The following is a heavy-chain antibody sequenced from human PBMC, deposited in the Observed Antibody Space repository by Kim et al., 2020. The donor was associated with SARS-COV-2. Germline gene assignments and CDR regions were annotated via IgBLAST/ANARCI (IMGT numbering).Heavy chain of an antibody. CDR1: GGTFSSYA. Sequence: SVKVSCKASGGTFSSYAISWVRQAPGQGLEWMGGIIPIFGTANYAQKFQGRVTITADESTSTAYMELSSLRSEDTAVYYCARFGGDFGVVVFSEPDQYGMDVWGQGTTVTVSS. CDR3: ARFGGDFGVVVFSEPDQYGMDV. J-gene: IGHJ6*02. V-gene: IGHV1-69*13. D-gene: IGHD3-3*01. CDR2: IIPIFGTA.